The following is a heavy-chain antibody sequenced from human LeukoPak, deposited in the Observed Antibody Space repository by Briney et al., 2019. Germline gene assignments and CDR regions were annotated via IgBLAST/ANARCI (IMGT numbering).Heavy chain of an antibody. CDR1: GYTFTSYG. Sequence: ASVNVSCKASGYTFTSYGISWVRQAPGQGLEWMGWISAYNGNTNYAQKLQGRVTMTTDTSTSTAYMELRSLRSDDTAVYYCARGDQDTAMVGYDYWGQGTLVTVSS. D-gene: IGHD5-18*01. V-gene: IGHV1-18*01. CDR3: ARGDQDTAMVGYDY. CDR2: ISAYNGNT. J-gene: IGHJ4*02.